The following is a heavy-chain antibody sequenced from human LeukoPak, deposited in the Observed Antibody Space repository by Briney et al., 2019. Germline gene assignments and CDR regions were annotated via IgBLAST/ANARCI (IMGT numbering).Heavy chain of an antibody. CDR1: GFTFSSYG. CDR3: ARAREGFYGPFDY. CDR2: IWYDGSHK. D-gene: IGHD2/OR15-2a*01. Sequence: PGGSLRLSCAASGFTFSSYGMHWVRQAPDKGLEWVAVIWYDGSHKYYADSVKGRFTISRDNSKNSLYLQMNSLRAEDTAVYYCARAREGFYGPFDYWGQGTLLTVSS. V-gene: IGHV3-33*01. J-gene: IGHJ4*02.